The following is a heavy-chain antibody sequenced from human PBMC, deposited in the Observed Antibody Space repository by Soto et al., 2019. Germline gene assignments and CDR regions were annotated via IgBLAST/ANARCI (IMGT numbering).Heavy chain of an antibody. CDR1: GGSILDSTYY. D-gene: IGHD3-22*01. CDR2: IFYSGST. J-gene: IGHJ3*02. V-gene: IGHV4-39*07. Sequence: SETLSLTCTVSGGSILDSTYYWTWIRQPPGKGLEWIGTIFYSGSTNYTPSLKSRVTISVDTSKNQFSLKLSSVTAADTAVYYCARSTPTYYYDSSGYYYPAAFDIWGQGTMVTVSS. CDR3: ARSTPTYYYDSSGYYYPAAFDI.